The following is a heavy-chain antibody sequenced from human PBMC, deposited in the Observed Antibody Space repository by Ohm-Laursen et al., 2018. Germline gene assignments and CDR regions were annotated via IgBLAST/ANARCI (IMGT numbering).Heavy chain of an antibody. D-gene: IGHD6-19*01. J-gene: IGHJ6*02. CDR1: GFIFSSFG. CDR3: AKAVQWLADLGGMDV. CDR2: ISNDGSNK. V-gene: IGHV3-30*18. Sequence: SLRLSCSASGFIFSSFGMHWVRQAPGKGLEWVALISNDGSNKYYADSVKGRFTIPRDNSKNTPYLQMNSLRAEDTAIYYCAKAVQWLADLGGMDVWGQGTTVIVSS.